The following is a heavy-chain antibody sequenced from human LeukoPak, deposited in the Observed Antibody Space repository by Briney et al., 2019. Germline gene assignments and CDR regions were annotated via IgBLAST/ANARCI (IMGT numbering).Heavy chain of an antibody. Sequence: ASVKVSCKASGYTFTDYYMHWVRQAPGQGLEWMGWINPNRGGTNYAQKFQGRVTMTRDTSISTAYMELSRLRSDDTAVYYCARDPGSSSGWFGDALDIWGQGTMVTVSS. CDR2: INPNRGGT. D-gene: IGHD6-19*01. CDR3: ARDPGSSSGWFGDALDI. J-gene: IGHJ3*02. V-gene: IGHV1-2*02. CDR1: GYTFTDYY.